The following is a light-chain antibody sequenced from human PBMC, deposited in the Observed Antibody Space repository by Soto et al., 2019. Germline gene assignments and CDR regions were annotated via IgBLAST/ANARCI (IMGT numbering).Light chain of an antibody. CDR2: EVS. CDR3: SSYTSRSTLV. J-gene: IGLJ1*01. V-gene: IGLV2-14*01. CDR1: SSDVGGYNY. Sequence: QSALTQPASVSGSPGQSITISCTGTSSDVGGYNYVSWCQQHPGKATKLMIYEVSNRPSGVSNRFSGSKSGNTASLTISGLQAEDEADYYGSSYTSRSTLVFGAGTKLTVL.